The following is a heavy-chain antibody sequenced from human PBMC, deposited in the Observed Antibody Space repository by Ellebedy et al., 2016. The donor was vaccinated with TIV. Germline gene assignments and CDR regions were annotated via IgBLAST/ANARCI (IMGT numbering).Heavy chain of an antibody. Sequence: GESLKISCVASGFSFSTHGMHWIRQAPGKGLEWVAFKRFDGRNEYNRDSVKGRFIISRDVSKNTLYLQMNRLRAEDTGIYYCTRETNPPPGALAGTGFDCWGQGTLVTVSS. CDR2: KRFDGRNE. V-gene: IGHV3-30*02. CDR1: GFSFSTHG. D-gene: IGHD6-19*01. J-gene: IGHJ4*02. CDR3: TRETNPPPGALAGTGFDC.